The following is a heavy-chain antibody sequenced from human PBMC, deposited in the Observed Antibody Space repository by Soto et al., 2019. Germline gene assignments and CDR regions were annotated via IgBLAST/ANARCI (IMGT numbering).Heavy chain of an antibody. CDR1: GYTFTRYT. J-gene: IGHJ4*02. Sequence: QVQLVQSGAEVKKPGASVKISCKASGYTFTRYTMNWVRQAPGQRLEWMGWINPDNGNTKSSQKFQDRVIITRDTSASTAHMDLSSLRSEDTAVYYCAGGIATGQPEKWGQGTLVTVSS. CDR3: AGGIATGQPEK. CDR2: INPDNGNT. D-gene: IGHD2-15*01. V-gene: IGHV1-3*01.